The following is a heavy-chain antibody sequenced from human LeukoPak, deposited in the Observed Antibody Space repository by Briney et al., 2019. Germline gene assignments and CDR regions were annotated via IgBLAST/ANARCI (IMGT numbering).Heavy chain of an antibody. CDR1: GGSISSSSYY. CDR3: ASFYCSGGSCYQYYSYYYMDV. V-gene: IGHV4-39*01. CDR2: IYYSGST. Sequence: TSETLSLTCAISGGSISSSSYYWGWIRQPPGKGLEWIGSIYYSGSTYSNPSLQSRVTISVDTSKNQFSLKLNSVTAADTAVYYCASFYCSGGSCYQYYSYYYMDVWGKGTTVTISS. J-gene: IGHJ6*03. D-gene: IGHD2-15*01.